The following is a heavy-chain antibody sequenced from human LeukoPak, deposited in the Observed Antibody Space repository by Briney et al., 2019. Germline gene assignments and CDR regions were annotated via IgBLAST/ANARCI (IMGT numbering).Heavy chain of an antibody. CDR1: GFTFSRYG. J-gene: IGHJ4*02. D-gene: IGHD3-16*01. V-gene: IGHV3-30*18. Sequence: PGRSLRLSCVGSGFTFSRYGMHWVRQAPGKGLEWVAVISYDGSNKYYADSVKGRFTISRDNSKNTLYLQMNSLRAEDTAVYYCAKDSTYYDYVWGSPPDYWGQGTLVTVSS. CDR2: ISYDGSNK. CDR3: AKDSTYYDYVWGSPPDY.